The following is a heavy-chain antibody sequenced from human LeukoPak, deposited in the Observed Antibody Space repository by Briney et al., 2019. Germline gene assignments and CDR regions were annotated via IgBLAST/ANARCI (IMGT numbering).Heavy chain of an antibody. V-gene: IGHV4-34*01. CDR2: INHSGST. Sequence: KPSETLSLTCAVYGGSFSGYYWSWIRQPPGKGLEWIGEINHSGSTNYNPSLKSRVTISVDTSKNQFSLKLSSVTAADTAVYYCARGGEVLDWFDPWGQGTLVTVSS. CDR1: GGSFSGYY. CDR3: ARGGEVLDWFDP. J-gene: IGHJ5*02. D-gene: IGHD1-26*01.